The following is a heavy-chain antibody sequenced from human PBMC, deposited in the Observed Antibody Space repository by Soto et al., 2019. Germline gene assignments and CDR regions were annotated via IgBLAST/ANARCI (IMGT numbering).Heavy chain of an antibody. Sequence: GGSLRLSCAASGFTVSSNYMSWVRQAPGKGLEWVSVIYSGGSTYYADSVKGRFTISRENSKNTLYLQMNSLRAEDTAVYYCASVFRGVTDYYYGMDVWGQGTTVTVSS. CDR2: IYSGGST. CDR3: ASVFRGVTDYYYGMDV. V-gene: IGHV3-53*01. CDR1: GFTVSSNY. J-gene: IGHJ6*02. D-gene: IGHD3-10*01.